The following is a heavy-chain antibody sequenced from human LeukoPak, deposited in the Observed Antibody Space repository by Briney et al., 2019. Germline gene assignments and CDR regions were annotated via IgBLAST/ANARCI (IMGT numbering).Heavy chain of an antibody. Sequence: SETLSLTCTVSGYSISSGYHWGWIRQPPGKGLEWIGSIYHSGSTYYNPSLKSRVTISVDTSKNQFSLKLSSVTAADTAVYYCARDWSTYYYDSSGYGVGNNWFDPWGQGTLVTVSS. CDR2: IYHSGST. J-gene: IGHJ5*02. V-gene: IGHV4-38-2*02. CDR1: GYSISSGYH. CDR3: ARDWSTYYYDSSGYGVGNNWFDP. D-gene: IGHD3-22*01.